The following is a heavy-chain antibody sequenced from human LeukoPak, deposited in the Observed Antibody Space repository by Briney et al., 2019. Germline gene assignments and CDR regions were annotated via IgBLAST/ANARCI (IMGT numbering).Heavy chain of an antibody. CDR1: GFTFSSYG. CDR2: ISYDGSNK. J-gene: IGHJ4*02. V-gene: IGHV3-30*18. Sequence: GGSLRLSCAASGFTFSSYGMHWVRQAPGKGLEWVAVISYDGSNKYYADSVKGRFTISRDNSKNTLYLQMNSLRAEDTAVYYCAKDPYSGSFDFDYWAREPWSPSPQ. D-gene: IGHD1-26*01. CDR3: AKDPYSGSFDFDY.